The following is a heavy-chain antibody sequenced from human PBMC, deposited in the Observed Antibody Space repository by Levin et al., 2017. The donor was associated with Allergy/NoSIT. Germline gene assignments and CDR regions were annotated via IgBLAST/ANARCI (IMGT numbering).Heavy chain of an antibody. D-gene: IGHD5-18*01. J-gene: IGHJ6*02. Sequence: ASVKVSCKASGYTFTSYGISWVRQAPGQGLEWMGWISAYNGNTNYAQKLQGRVTMTTDTSTSTAYMELRSLRSDDTAVYYCARDRLIGYSYGPPCGMDGWGQGTTVTVSS. V-gene: IGHV1-18*01. CDR2: ISAYNGNT. CDR1: GYTFTSYG. CDR3: ARDRLIGYSYGPPCGMDG.